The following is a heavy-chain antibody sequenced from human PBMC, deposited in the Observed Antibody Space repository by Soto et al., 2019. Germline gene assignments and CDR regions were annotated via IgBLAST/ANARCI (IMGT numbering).Heavy chain of an antibody. CDR2: ISSSSSYI. CDR3: ARDRYCSGGSCSASGFQH. J-gene: IGHJ1*01. Sequence: GGSLRLSCAASGFTFSSYSMNWVRQAPGKGPEWVSSISSSSSYIYYADSVKGRFTISRDNAKNSLYLQMNSLRAEDTAVYYCARDRYCSGGSCSASGFQHWGQGTLVTVSS. V-gene: IGHV3-21*01. CDR1: GFTFSSYS. D-gene: IGHD2-15*01.